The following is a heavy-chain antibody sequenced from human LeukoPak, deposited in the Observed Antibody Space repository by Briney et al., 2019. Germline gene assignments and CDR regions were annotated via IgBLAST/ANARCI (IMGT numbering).Heavy chain of an antibody. J-gene: IGHJ4*02. V-gene: IGHV3-48*01. CDR1: GFTFGSYS. D-gene: IGHD5-18*01. Sequence: GGSLRLSCAASGFTFGSYSMNWVRQAPGKGLEWVSYISSSSSTIYYADSVKGRFTISRDNAKNSLYLQMNSLRAEDTAVYYCARGDTAMVDYWGQGTLVTVSS. CDR3: ARGDTAMVDY. CDR2: ISSSSSTI.